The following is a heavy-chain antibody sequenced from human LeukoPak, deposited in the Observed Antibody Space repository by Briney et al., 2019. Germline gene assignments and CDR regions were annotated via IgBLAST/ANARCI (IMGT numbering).Heavy chain of an antibody. CDR1: GFTFTDYA. D-gene: IGHD4-17*01. CDR2: TSYGGDNT. Sequence: GGSLRLPCAASGFTFTDYAMNWVRQAPGKGLEWVSGTSYGGDNTYYADSVKGRLTISRDNPRNTLNLALNSLRAEDTAVYYCAKDPHPYGDSVGGYHFDYWGQGTLVTVSS. J-gene: IGHJ4*02. V-gene: IGHV3-23*01. CDR3: AKDPHPYGDSVGGYHFDY.